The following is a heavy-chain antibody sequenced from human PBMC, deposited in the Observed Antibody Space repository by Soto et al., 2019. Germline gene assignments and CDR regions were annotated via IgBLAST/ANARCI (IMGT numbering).Heavy chain of an antibody. Sequence: WGSLRLSCAASGFTFSSYEMNWVRQAPGKGLEWVSYISSSGSTIYYADSVKGRFTISRDNAKNSLYLQMNSLRAEDTAVYYCARGMRVVVITNNYYYGTDVWGQGTTVTVSS. D-gene: IGHD3-22*01. CDR2: ISSSGSTI. CDR1: GFTFSSYE. V-gene: IGHV3-48*03. CDR3: ARGMRVVVITNNYYYGTDV. J-gene: IGHJ6*02.